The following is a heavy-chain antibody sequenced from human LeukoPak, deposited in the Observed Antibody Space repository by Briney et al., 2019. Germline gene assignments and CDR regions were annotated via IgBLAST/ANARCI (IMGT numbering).Heavy chain of an antibody. CDR1: GYTFTSYY. V-gene: IGHV1-46*01. D-gene: IGHD2-15*01. J-gene: IGHJ6*02. CDR2: INPSGGST. CDR3: ARRCSGGSCYPYYYYGMDV. Sequence: ASVKVSCKASGYTFTSYYMHWVRRAPGQGLEWMGIINPSGGSTSYAQKFQGRVTMTRDTSTSTVYMELSSLRSEDTAVYYCARRCSGGSCYPYYYYGMDVWGQGTTVTVSS.